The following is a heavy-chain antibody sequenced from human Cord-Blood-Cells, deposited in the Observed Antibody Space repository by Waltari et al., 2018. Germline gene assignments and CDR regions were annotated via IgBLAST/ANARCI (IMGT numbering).Heavy chain of an antibody. Sequence: QVQLVQSGAEVKKPGASVKVSCKVSGYTLTAFSMHWVRQSPGKGLEWMGGFDPEDGETIYAQKFQGRVTMTEDTSTDTAYMELSSLRSEDTAVYYCATGEAGVGAPPYYFDYWGQGTLVTVSS. CDR2: FDPEDGET. V-gene: IGHV1-24*01. D-gene: IGHD3-16*01. J-gene: IGHJ4*02. CDR3: ATGEAGVGAPPYYFDY. CDR1: GYTLTAFS.